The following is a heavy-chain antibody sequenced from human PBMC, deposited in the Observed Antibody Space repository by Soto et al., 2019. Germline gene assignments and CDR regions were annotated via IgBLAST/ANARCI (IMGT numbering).Heavy chain of an antibody. Sequence: GASVKVSCKASGYTFTSYGISWVRQAPGQGLEWMGWISGYNGNTNYAQKFQGRVTITADESTSTAYMELSSLRSEDTAVYYCARYVSGSSLDYWGQGTLVTVSS. CDR1: GYTFTSYG. CDR2: ISGYNGNT. J-gene: IGHJ4*02. D-gene: IGHD1-26*01. CDR3: ARYVSGSSLDY. V-gene: IGHV1-18*04.